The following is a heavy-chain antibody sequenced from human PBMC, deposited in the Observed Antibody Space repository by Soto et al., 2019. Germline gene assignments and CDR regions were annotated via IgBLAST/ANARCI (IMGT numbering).Heavy chain of an antibody. CDR1: GGSISSGGYS. J-gene: IGHJ4*02. CDR3: ARDYRVSGSYVAYFDY. V-gene: IGHV4-30-2*01. Sequence: QLQLQESGSGLVKPSQTLSLTCAVSGGSISSGGYSWSWIRQPPGKGLEWIGYIYHSGSTYYNPSLKSRVTRSVDRSKNQFSLKLSSVTAADTAVYYCARDYRVSGSYVAYFDYWGQGTLVTVSS. CDR2: IYHSGST. D-gene: IGHD3-16*01.